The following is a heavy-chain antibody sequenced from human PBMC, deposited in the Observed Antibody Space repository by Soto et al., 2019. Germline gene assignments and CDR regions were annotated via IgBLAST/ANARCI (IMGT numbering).Heavy chain of an antibody. CDR3: AEGGICSGGSCYCVN. D-gene: IGHD2-15*01. V-gene: IGHV3-23*01. Sequence: GGSLRLSCAASGFTFSSYAMSWVRQAPGKGLEWVSAISGSGGSTYYADSVKGRFTISRDNSKNTLYLQMNSLRAEDTAVYYCAEGGICSGGSCYCVNWGQGTLVTVSS. CDR2: ISGSGGST. J-gene: IGHJ4*02. CDR1: GFTFSSYA.